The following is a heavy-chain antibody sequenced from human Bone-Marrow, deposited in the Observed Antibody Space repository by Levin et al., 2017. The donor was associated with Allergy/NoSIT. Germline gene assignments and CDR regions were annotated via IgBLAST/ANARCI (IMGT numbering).Heavy chain of an antibody. CDR1: AYSFTNNW. CDR3: ATRSDGRYSYYYGMDV. J-gene: IGHJ6*02. D-gene: IGHD1-26*01. V-gene: IGHV5-51*01. Sequence: GESLKISCKGSAYSFTNNWIGWVRQMPGKGPEWMGLIYTGDSKTKYSPSFQGQVTISADKSVNTAYLQWSSLKASDIAMYYCATRSDGRYSYYYGMDVWGQGTTVTVSS. CDR2: IYTGDSKT.